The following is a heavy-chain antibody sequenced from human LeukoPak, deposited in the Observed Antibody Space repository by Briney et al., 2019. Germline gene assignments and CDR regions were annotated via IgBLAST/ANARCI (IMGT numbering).Heavy chain of an antibody. CDR3: ARCGNWGVGHAFDI. V-gene: IGHV3-30*03. CDR2: ISYDGSNK. CDR1: GFTFSSYG. J-gene: IGHJ3*02. Sequence: GGSLRLSCAASGFTFSSYGMHWVRQAPGKGLEWVAVISYDGSNKYFGDSVKGRFTISRDNSKNSLYLQMNSLRAEDTAVYYCARCGNWGVGHAFDIWGQGTMVTVSS. D-gene: IGHD4-23*01.